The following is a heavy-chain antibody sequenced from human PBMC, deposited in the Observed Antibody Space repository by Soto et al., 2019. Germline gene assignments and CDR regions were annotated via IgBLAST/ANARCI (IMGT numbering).Heavy chain of an antibody. J-gene: IGHJ4*02. CDR2: ISWNSGSI. CDR3: AKYRSGWYRV. V-gene: IGHV3-9*01. Sequence: GGSLRLSCAASGFTFDDYAMHWVRQAPGKGLEWVSGISWNSGSIGYADSVKGRFTISRDNAKNSLYLQMNSLRAEDTALYYCAKYRSGWYRVWGQGTLVTVSS. D-gene: IGHD6-19*01. CDR1: GFTFDDYA.